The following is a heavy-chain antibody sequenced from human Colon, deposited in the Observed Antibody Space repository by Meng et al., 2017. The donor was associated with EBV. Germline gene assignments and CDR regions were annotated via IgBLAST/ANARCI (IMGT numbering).Heavy chain of an antibody. CDR3: ARVSSGWDYFDY. CDR1: CGSVSSGVYY. J-gene: IGHJ4*02. V-gene: IGHV4-31*03. D-gene: IGHD6-19*01. Sequence: PLHGPGSALAKPSQTLSLPCTVSCGSVSSGVYYWTWIRQHPGKGLEWFGNIYYSGSTFYNPSLKRRVIISIDTSKNQFSLNLRSVTAADTAVYYCARVSSGWDYFDYWGQGTLVTVSS. CDR2: IYYSGST.